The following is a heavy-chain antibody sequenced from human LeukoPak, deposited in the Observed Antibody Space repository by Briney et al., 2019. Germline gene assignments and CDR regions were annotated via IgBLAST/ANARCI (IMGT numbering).Heavy chain of an antibody. CDR2: IKQDGSEK. J-gene: IGHJ4*02. V-gene: IGHV3-7*03. CDR1: GFTFSSFW. CDR3: ARGGSRHPSPEDY. D-gene: IGHD1-1*01. Sequence: GGSLRLSCAASGFTFSSFWMSWVRQAPGKGLAWVANIKQDGSEKYFVDSVKGRFTISRDNATNSLYLQMSSLRAEDTAVYYCARGGSRHPSPEDYWGRGTLVTVSS.